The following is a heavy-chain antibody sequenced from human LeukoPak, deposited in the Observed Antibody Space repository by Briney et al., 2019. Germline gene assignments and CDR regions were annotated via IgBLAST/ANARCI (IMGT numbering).Heavy chain of an antibody. CDR2: INQDGSEK. CDR3: AGELLGLSFDY. J-gene: IGHJ4*02. CDR1: GFTFSSFY. Sequence: PGGSLRLSCAVSGFTFSSFYMNWVRQAPGKELEWVANINQDGSEKYYVDSVEGRFTISRDNAKNSLYLHMNSLRAEDTAVYYCAGELLGLSFDYWGQGTLVTVSS. V-gene: IGHV3-7*04. D-gene: IGHD3-10*01.